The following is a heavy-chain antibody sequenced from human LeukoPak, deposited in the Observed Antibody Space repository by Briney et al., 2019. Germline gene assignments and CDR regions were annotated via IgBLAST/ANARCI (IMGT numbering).Heavy chain of an antibody. V-gene: IGHV3-53*05. CDR2: IYSDGRI. CDR1: GFTVSSTY. J-gene: IGHJ4*02. Sequence: GGSLRLSCAASGFTVSSTYMSSVRQAPGKGLGWVSVIYSDGRIHSADSVKGRFTISRDDSKNTLSLQMNSLRAEDTAVYYCARESGYSYGLAGFFDYWGQGTLVTVSS. D-gene: IGHD5-18*01. CDR3: ARESGYSYGLAGFFDY.